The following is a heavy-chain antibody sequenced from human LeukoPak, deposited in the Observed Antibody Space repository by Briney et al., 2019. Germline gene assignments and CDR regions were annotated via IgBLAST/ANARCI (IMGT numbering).Heavy chain of an antibody. CDR2: INNDGRSA. CDR1: GFTFSSYS. CDR3: VRDVWGDRDGYFDN. Sequence: PGGCLRLSCAASGFTFSSYSMHWVRQAPGKGLVWVSRINNDGRSASYAESVKGRFTISRDNAKNTLYLQMNSLRAEDTAVYYCVRDVWGDRDGYFDNWGQGTLVTVSS. V-gene: IGHV3-74*01. D-gene: IGHD3-16*01. J-gene: IGHJ4*02.